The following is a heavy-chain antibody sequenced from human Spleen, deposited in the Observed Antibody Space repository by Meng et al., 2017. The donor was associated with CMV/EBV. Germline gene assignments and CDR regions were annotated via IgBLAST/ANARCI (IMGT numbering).Heavy chain of an antibody. CDR1: GYPFAGHY. CDR2: IHYDTGET. J-gene: IGHJ4*02. Sequence: SCSTSGYPFAGHYLHWLRQAPGQGLEWMAWIHYDTGETNYAQNFHGRVTVTRDTSITTDYMELRSLRPDDTAMYYCARDDNWGPDYWGQGTLVTVSS. CDR3: ARDDNWGPDY. D-gene: IGHD7-27*01. V-gene: IGHV1-2*02.